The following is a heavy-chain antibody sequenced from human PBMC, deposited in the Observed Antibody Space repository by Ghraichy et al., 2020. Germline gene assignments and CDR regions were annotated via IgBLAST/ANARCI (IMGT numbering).Heavy chain of an antibody. V-gene: IGHV4-34*01. CDR1: GGSFSGYY. Sequence: SETLSLTCTVYGGSFSGYYWSWLRQPPGKGLEWIGEIKLSGSTSYSPSLRSRVTISVDTSKNQFSLKLTSVTAADTAMFYCARGLSYGDYVVAFGYWVQGTLVTVSS. D-gene: IGHD4-17*01. J-gene: IGHJ4*02. CDR2: IKLSGST. CDR3: ARGLSYGDYVVAFGY.